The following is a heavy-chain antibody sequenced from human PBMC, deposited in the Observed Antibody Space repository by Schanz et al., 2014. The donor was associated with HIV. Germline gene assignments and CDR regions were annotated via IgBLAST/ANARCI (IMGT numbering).Heavy chain of an antibody. Sequence: QVQLVESGGGVVQPGRSLRLSCAVSGFTFRTFGMHWVRQAPGKGLEWVALIYYDGTNKYYTDSVKGRFTISRDNSKNTLYLQMNSLRAEDTSVYYCARGFQGFDYWGQGTLVTVSS. D-gene: IGHD3-10*01. CDR2: IYYDGTNK. CDR1: GFTFRTFG. J-gene: IGHJ4*02. V-gene: IGHV3-33*01. CDR3: ARGFQGFDY.